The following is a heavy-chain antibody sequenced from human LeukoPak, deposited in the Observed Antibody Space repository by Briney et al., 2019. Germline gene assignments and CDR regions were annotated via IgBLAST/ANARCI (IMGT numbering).Heavy chain of an antibody. Sequence: SETLSLTCTVSGGSISGSSYYWGWIRQPPGKGLEWIGSIYYSGSTYYNPSLKSRVTISVDTSKNQFSLKLSSVTAADTAVYYCARHYYDSSGYYPPEYFQHWGQGTLVTVSS. D-gene: IGHD3-22*01. J-gene: IGHJ1*01. CDR1: GGSISGSSYY. V-gene: IGHV4-39*01. CDR3: ARHYYDSSGYYPPEYFQH. CDR2: IYYSGST.